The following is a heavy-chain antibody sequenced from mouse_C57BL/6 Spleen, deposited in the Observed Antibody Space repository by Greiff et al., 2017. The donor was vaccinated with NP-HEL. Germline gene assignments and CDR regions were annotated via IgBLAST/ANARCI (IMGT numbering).Heavy chain of an antibody. CDR1: GYTFTDYE. D-gene: IGHD2-4*01. V-gene: IGHV1-15*01. Sequence: VQLQQSGAELVRPGASVTLSCKASGYTFTDYEMHWVKQTPVHGLEWIGAIDPETGGTAYNQKFKGKAILTADKSSRTAYMELRSLTSADSAVYYCTGRLYYDYDRFAYWGQGTLVTVSA. CDR2: IDPETGGT. CDR3: TGRLYYDYDRFAY. J-gene: IGHJ3*01.